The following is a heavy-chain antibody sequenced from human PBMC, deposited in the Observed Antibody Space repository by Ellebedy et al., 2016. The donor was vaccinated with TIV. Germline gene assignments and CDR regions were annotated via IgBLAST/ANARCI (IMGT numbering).Heavy chain of an antibody. CDR1: GFTFSSYW. V-gene: IGHV3-7*02. CDR3: ARWYDDSWTGYYT. Sequence: PGGSLRLSCAASGFTFSSYWMSRVRQAPGKGLEWVANIKYDGSEKYYVDSVKGRFTISRDNAKKSLYLQMDSLRAEDTALYCCARWYDDSWTGYYTWGQGTLVTVSS. J-gene: IGHJ5*02. CDR2: IKYDGSEK. D-gene: IGHD3-3*01.